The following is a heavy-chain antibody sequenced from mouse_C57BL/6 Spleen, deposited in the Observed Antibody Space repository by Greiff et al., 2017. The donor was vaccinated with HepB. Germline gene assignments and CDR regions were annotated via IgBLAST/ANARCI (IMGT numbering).Heavy chain of an antibody. CDR1: GYSITSGYD. J-gene: IGHJ3*01. Sequence: EVQLQESGPGMVKPSQSLSLTCTVPGYSITSGYDWHWIRHFPGNKLEWMGYISYSGSTNYNPSLKSRISITHDTSKNHFFLKLNSVTTEDTSTYYCAREDYDGFAYWGQGTLVTVSA. CDR2: ISYSGST. D-gene: IGHD2-4*01. V-gene: IGHV3-1*01. CDR3: AREDYDGFAY.